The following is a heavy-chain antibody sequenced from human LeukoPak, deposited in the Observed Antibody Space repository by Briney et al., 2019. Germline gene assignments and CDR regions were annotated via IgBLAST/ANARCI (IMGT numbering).Heavy chain of an antibody. J-gene: IGHJ6*02. D-gene: IGHD5-12*01. CDR1: GGSISSGGYY. CDR2: IYYSGST. Sequence: SETLSLTCTVSGGSISSGGYYWSWIRQHPGKGLEWIGYIYYSGSTYYNPSLKSRVTISVDTSKNQFSLKLSSVTAADTAVYYCARGRSRDGYNFTPYYYYGMDVWGQGTTVTVSS. CDR3: ARGRSRDGYNFTPYYYYGMDV. V-gene: IGHV4-31*03.